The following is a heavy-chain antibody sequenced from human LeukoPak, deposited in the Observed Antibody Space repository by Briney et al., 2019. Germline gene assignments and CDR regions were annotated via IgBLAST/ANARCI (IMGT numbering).Heavy chain of an antibody. Sequence: GGSLRLSCAASGFTFSSYGMHWVRQAPGKGLEWVAFIRYDGSNKYYADSVKGPFTISRDNSKNTLYLHMDRLRVEDTAVYYCAKDWYSGSPTYLDVWGRGTTVTVSS. V-gene: IGHV3-30*02. CDR2: IRYDGSNK. D-gene: IGHD1-26*01. CDR3: AKDWYSGSPTYLDV. J-gene: IGHJ6*03. CDR1: GFTFSSYG.